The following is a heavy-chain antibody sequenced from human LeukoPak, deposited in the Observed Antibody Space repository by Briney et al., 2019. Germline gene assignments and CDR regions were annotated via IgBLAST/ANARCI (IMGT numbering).Heavy chain of an antibody. CDR3: ARGGYSSSWYWGSFDY. CDR1: GFTFSSYA. CDR2: ISSSGSTI. V-gene: IGHV3-48*03. D-gene: IGHD6-13*01. J-gene: IGHJ4*02. Sequence: GGSLRLSCAASGFTFSSYAMSWVRQAPGKGLEWVSYISSSGSTIYYADSVKGRFTISRDNAKNSLYLQMNSLRAEDTAVYYCARGGYSSSWYWGSFDYWGQGTLVTVSS.